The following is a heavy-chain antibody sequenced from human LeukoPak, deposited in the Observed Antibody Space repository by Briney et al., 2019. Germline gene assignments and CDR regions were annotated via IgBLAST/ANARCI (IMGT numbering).Heavy chain of an antibody. Sequence: EASVWASCTASGYTFTSYYIHWVRQAPGQGLEWMGIINPSGGTTSYAQKFQGRVTMTSDTSTSTVYMDLSSLRFEDTAVYYCARGLSTSWQNFDYWGQGTLVTVSS. CDR3: ARGLSTSWQNFDY. CDR2: INPSGGTT. V-gene: IGHV1-46*01. D-gene: IGHD6-13*01. J-gene: IGHJ4*02. CDR1: GYTFTSYY.